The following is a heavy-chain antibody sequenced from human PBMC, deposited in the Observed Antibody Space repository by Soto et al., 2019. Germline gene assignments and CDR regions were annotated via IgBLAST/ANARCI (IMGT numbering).Heavy chain of an antibody. CDR2: INTVNGDT. J-gene: IGHJ5*02. CDR3: ARGGAYNWNYAWFDP. CDR1: VVTFSSYA. Sequence: APVNVSCKASVVTFSSYAISWVRQAPGEGLELMGWINTVNGDTKXVQKFQGRAXITRDTSASSAXMELSSVRSEDTAVYYCARGGAYNWNYAWFDPXG. D-gene: IGHD1-7*01. V-gene: IGHV1-3*04.